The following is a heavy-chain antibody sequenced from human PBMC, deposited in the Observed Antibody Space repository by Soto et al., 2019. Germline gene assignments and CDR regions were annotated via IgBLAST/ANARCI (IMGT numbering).Heavy chain of an antibody. CDR3: ATMNGYFEY. Sequence: GGSLRLSCADSGFRFSSYIMSWVRQTPGKGLEWVAAITATGDRTYYADSVTGRFTISRDNSKKTHYLQMTSLRAEDTAMYYCATMNGYFEYWGQGTPVTVSS. CDR1: GFRFSSYI. CDR2: ITATGDRT. J-gene: IGHJ4*02. D-gene: IGHD3-22*01. V-gene: IGHV3-23*01.